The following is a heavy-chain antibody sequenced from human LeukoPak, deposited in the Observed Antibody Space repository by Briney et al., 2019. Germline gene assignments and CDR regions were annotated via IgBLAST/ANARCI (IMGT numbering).Heavy chain of an antibody. CDR1: GGSISSSNW. Sequence: PSETLSLTCAVSGGSISSSNWWSWIRQPPGKGLEWIGYVYYSGTTNYNPSLKSRVTMSVDTSNNHLSLRLTSVTAADTALYYCARHSYNYYGLDVWGQGTTITVSS. CDR3: ARHSYNYYGLDV. CDR2: VYYSGTT. V-gene: IGHV4-59*08. J-gene: IGHJ6*02.